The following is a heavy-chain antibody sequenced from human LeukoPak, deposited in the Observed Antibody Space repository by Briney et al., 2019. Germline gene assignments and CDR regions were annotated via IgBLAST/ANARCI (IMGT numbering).Heavy chain of an antibody. CDR2: INHSGST. CDR1: GGSFSGYY. V-gene: IGHV4-34*01. J-gene: IGHJ5*02. CDR3: ARRKSSSWYGEGWFDP. Sequence: PSETLSLTCAVYGGSFSGYYWSWIRQPPGKGLEWMGEINHSGSTNYNPSLKSRVTISVDTSKNQFSLKLSSVTAADTAVYYCARRKSSSWYGEGWFDPWGQGTLVTVSS. D-gene: IGHD6-13*01.